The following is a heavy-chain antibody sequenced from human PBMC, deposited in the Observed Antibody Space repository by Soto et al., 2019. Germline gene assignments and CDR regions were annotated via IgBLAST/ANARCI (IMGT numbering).Heavy chain of an antibody. CDR3: AKISSRFSGDL. D-gene: IGHD6-13*01. Sequence: GGSLRLSCAASGFTFSNYDMSWVRQAPGKGLEWVSGISGRGGSTYYADSVKGRFTISRDNSESTLYLQLNSLRVEDTATYYCAKISSRFSGDLWGQGTTVTVS. CDR2: ISGRGGST. V-gene: IGHV3-23*01. J-gene: IGHJ3*01. CDR1: GFTFSNYD.